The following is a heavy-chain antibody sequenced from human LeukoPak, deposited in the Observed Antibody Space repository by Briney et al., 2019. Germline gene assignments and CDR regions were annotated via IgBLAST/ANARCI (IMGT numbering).Heavy chain of an antibody. CDR3: ARDGASYGSNWFDS. CDR1: GGSISSGTHD. CDR2: VYISGTT. Sequence: SETLSLTCTVSGGSISSGTHDWTWIRQPAGKGLEWIVRVYISGTTYYNPGLKSRVTISIDTSKNQFSLKLKSVTAADTAVYFCARDGASYGSNWFDSWGQGTRVTVSS. V-gene: IGHV4-61*02. D-gene: IGHD3-10*01. J-gene: IGHJ5*01.